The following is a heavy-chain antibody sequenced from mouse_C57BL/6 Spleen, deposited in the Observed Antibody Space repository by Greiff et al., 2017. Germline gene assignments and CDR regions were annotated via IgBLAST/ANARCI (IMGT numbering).Heavy chain of an antibody. Sequence: EVMLVESGGGLVKPGGSLKLSCAASGFTFSDYGMHWVRQAPEKGLEWVAYISSGSSTIYYADTVKGRFTISRDNAKNTLFLQMTSLRSEDTAMYYCARYYGSNAMDYWGQGTSVTVSS. D-gene: IGHD1-1*01. CDR2: ISSGSSTI. CDR1: GFTFSDYG. V-gene: IGHV5-17*01. J-gene: IGHJ4*01. CDR3: ARYYGSNAMDY.